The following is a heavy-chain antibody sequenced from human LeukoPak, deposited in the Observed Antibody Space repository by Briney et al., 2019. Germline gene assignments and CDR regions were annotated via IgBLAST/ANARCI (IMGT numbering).Heavy chain of an antibody. V-gene: IGHV3-7*03. J-gene: IGHJ3*01. Sequence: GGSLRLSCAVSGFTFSGFWMSWSRQAPGKGLEWVASINSDGSEGYYADVVKGRFTISRDNAKNSLYLQINSLRAEDAAVYYCARSSYSSSSSVWGQGTMVTVSS. CDR2: INSDGSEG. CDR3: ARSSYSSSSSV. D-gene: IGHD6-6*01. CDR1: GFTFSGFW.